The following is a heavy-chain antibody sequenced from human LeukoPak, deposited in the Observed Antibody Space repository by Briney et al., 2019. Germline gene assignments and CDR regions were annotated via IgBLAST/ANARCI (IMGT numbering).Heavy chain of an antibody. CDR2: IDWDDDK. Sequence: SGPTLVNPTQTLTLTCTFSGFSLSTTGMCVSWIRQPPGKALEWLARIDWDDDKYYSPSLKTRLTISKDTSKNQVVLTMTNMDPVDTATYYCARIRITGTTAIDWGQGTLVTVSS. CDR3: ARIRITGTTAID. CDR1: GFSLSTTGMC. D-gene: IGHD1-20*01. V-gene: IGHV2-70*11. J-gene: IGHJ4*02.